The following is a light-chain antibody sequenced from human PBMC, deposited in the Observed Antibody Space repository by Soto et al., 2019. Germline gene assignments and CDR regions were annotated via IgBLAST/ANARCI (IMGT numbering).Light chain of an antibody. CDR1: QSVSSN. V-gene: IGKV3-15*01. J-gene: IGKJ5*01. Sequence: EIMMTQSPATPSLSPGERATPSCRASQSVSSNLAWYQQKPGQAPRLLIYGASTRATGIPARFSGSGSGTEFTLTISSLQSEDFAVYYCQQYNNWPFTFGQGTRLEIK. CDR2: GAS. CDR3: QQYNNWPFT.